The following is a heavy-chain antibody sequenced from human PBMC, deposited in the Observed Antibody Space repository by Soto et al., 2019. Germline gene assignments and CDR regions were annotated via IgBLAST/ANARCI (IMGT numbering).Heavy chain of an antibody. V-gene: IGHV1-46*03. J-gene: IGHJ5*02. CDR2: INPGGGNI. CDR3: ARDHSNDDNVWWLDP. D-gene: IGHD3-16*01. CDR1: GYTFTRHY. Sequence: ASVKVSCKASGYTFTRHYMLWVRQAPGQGLEWMGVINPGGGNIHYAQKFQGRVTMTRDTSTSTFYMELSSLRSEDTAIYYCARDHSNDDNVWWLDPWGQGTLVTVSS.